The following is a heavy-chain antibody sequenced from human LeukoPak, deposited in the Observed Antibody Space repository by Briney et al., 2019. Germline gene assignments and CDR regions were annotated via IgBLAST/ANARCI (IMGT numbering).Heavy chain of an antibody. D-gene: IGHD2-2*02. J-gene: IGHJ4*02. Sequence: ASVKVSCKASGGTFSSYAISWVRQAPGQGLEWMGWINPNSGGTNYAQKFQGRVTMTRDTSISTAYMELSRLRSDDTAVYYYARDSRRIVVVPAAIPYWGQGTLVTVSS. V-gene: IGHV1-2*02. CDR3: ARDSRRIVVVPAAIPY. CDR2: INPNSGGT. CDR1: GGTFSSYA.